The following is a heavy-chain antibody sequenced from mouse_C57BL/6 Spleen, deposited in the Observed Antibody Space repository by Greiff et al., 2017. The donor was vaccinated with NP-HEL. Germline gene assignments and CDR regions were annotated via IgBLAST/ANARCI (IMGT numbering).Heavy chain of an antibody. J-gene: IGHJ3*01. CDR1: GYTFTSYW. CDR2: IDPSDSET. D-gene: IGHD1-1*01. CDR3: ALYYYEGFAY. V-gene: IGHV1-52*01. Sequence: VQLQQSGAELVRPGSSVKLSCKASGYTFTSYWMHWVKQRPIQGLEWIGNIDPSDSETHYNQKFKDKATLTVDKSSSTAYMQLSSLTSEDSAVYYCALYYYEGFAYWGQGTLVTVSA.